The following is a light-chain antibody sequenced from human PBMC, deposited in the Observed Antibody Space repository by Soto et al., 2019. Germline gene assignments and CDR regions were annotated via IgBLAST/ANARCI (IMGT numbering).Light chain of an antibody. CDR3: HQYDIAPQT. V-gene: IGKV3-20*01. CDR1: QSVTSSS. J-gene: IGKJ2*01. CDR2: GAS. Sequence: EVVLTQSPVTLSLSPGERATLSCRASQSVTSSSLAWYQQKVGRAPRVLIYGASNRATGIPDRFSGSGSGTDFSLTISRLEPEDFAVYYCHQYDIAPQTFGRGTKVDIK.